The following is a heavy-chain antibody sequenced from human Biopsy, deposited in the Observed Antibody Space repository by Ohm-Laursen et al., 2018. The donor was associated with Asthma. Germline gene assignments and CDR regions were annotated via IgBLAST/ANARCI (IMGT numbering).Heavy chain of an antibody. J-gene: IGHJ4*02. CDR2: HDHEEGGT. CDR3: ASDFPKDYVRYNFQF. Sequence: GASMKVSCNISGYSLTDLSMHWVRQAPGQGLEWMGGHDHEEGGTVNARRFQGRVTMTEDTSTDTAYMELSSLSSDDTAVYYCASDFPKDYVRYNFQFWGQGTLVTVSS. D-gene: IGHD4-17*01. V-gene: IGHV1-24*01. CDR1: GYSLTDLS.